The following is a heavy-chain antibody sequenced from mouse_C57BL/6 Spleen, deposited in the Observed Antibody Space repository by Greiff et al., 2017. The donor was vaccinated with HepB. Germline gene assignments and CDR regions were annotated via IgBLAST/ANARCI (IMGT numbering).Heavy chain of an antibody. CDR2: INYDGSST. V-gene: IGHV5-16*01. D-gene: IGHD2-4*01. CDR1: GFTFSDYY. Sequence: EVQLVESAGGLVQPGSSMKLSCTASGFTFSDYYMAWVRQVPEKGLEWVANINYDGSSTYYLDSLKSRFIISRDNAKNILYLQMSSLKSEDTATYYCARVYDYDGYFDVWGTGTTVTVSS. J-gene: IGHJ1*03. CDR3: ARVYDYDGYFDV.